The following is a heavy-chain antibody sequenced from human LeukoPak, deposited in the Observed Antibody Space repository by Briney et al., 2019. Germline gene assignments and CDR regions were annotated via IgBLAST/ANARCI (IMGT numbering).Heavy chain of an antibody. Sequence: GTSPSPSCSPAGSTFSSYGTELVRPAPGKGLEWGAVISYEGRNKNYADSVKGRFTISRDNSKNTAYLQINSRRAEETAVYYCAKDRPPLGIAVGGTLDYWGQGTLVTVSS. CDR3: AKDRPPLGIAVGGTLDY. V-gene: IGHV3-30*18. CDR1: GSTFSSYG. J-gene: IGHJ4*02. D-gene: IGHD6-19*01. CDR2: ISYEGRNK.